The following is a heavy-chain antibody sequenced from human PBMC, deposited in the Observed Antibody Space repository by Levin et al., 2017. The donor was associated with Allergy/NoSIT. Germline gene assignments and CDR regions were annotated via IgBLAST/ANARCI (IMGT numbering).Heavy chain of an antibody. CDR2: IFQSGST. Sequence: SQTLSLTCAVSGGSFSSSDWWSWVRQPPGKGLEWIGEIFQSGSTNYNPSLKSRVTISVDKSKNQFSLNLSSVTAADTAVYYCARGRGYGDFRFNFDYWGPGTLVTVSS. D-gene: IGHD4-17*01. CDR1: GGSFSSSDW. V-gene: IGHV4-4*02. J-gene: IGHJ4*02. CDR3: ARGRGYGDFRFNFDY.